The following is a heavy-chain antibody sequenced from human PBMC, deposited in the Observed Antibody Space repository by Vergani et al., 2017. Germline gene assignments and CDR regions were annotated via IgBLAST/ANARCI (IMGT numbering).Heavy chain of an antibody. V-gene: IGHV3-21*01. J-gene: IGHJ2*01. Sequence: EVQMVESGGGLVKPGGSLRLSCVASGFTFSHYSMNWVRQAPGKGLEWVSSISGNNDDVYYADSVKGRFTISRDNAKNSLYLDMSSLRAEDTAVYYCAREISDSISLSWSLDLWGRGTLVTVSS. D-gene: IGHD3-16*02. CDR3: AREISDSISLSWSLDL. CDR1: GFTFSHYS. CDR2: ISGNNDDV.